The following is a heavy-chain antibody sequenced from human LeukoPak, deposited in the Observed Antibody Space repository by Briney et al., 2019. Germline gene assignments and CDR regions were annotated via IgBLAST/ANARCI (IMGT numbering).Heavy chain of an antibody. Sequence: SGTLSLTCAISGASISSNNWWSWVRQPPGKGLEWIGEIYHSGNTNYNPSLKSRVTISVDKPNNQFSLKLKSVTAADTAMYYCARFALVFWYFDLWGRGTLVTVSS. CDR2: IYHSGNT. CDR1: GASISSNNW. V-gene: IGHV4-4*02. D-gene: IGHD2-8*02. J-gene: IGHJ2*01. CDR3: ARFALVFWYFDL.